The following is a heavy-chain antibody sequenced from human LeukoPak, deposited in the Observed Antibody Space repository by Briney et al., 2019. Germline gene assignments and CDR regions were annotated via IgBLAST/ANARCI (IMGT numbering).Heavy chain of an antibody. Sequence: PGGSLRLSCAASGFTLRSYGMSWVRQAPGKGLEWVSFISGTGLSTYYADSVKGRFTISRDNSKNTLDLQMTGLRAEDTAVYYCARERGRGRDSPWFDYWGQGTLVTVSS. CDR1: GFTLRSYG. CDR3: ARERGRGRDSPWFDY. D-gene: IGHD1-26*01. CDR2: ISGTGLST. V-gene: IGHV3-23*01. J-gene: IGHJ4*02.